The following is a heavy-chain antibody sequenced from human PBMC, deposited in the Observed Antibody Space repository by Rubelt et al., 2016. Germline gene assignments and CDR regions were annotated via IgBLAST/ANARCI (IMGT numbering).Heavy chain of an antibody. V-gene: IGHV4-31*02. CDR3: ARAPPRVFGNYEGVWFDP. Sequence: ISSGGYYWSWIRQHPGKGLEWIGYIYYSGSTYYNPSLKSRVTISVDTSKNQFSLKLSSVTAADTAIYYCARAPPRVFGNYEGVWFDPWGQGTLVTVSS. CDR2: IYYSGST. J-gene: IGHJ5*02. D-gene: IGHD4-11*01. CDR1: ISSGGYY.